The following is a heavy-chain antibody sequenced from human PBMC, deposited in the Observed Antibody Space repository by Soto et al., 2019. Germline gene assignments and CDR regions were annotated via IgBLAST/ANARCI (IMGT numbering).Heavy chain of an antibody. CDR1: AFTFSTYG. J-gene: IGHJ3*02. V-gene: IGHV3-33*01. CDR3: ARDLFAYSRSSAAFDI. CDR2: IWYDGTNK. D-gene: IGHD6-6*01. Sequence: GGSLRLSCVSSAFTFSTYGMHWVRQAPGKGLEWVAGIWYDGTNKDYADSVKGRLTISRDNSKNTLFLQMNSLRAEDTAVYYCARDLFAYSRSSAAFDIWGQGTMVT.